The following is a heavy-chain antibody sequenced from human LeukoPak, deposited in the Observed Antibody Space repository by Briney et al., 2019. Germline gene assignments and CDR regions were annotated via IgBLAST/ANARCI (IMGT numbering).Heavy chain of an antibody. CDR1: GYSISSGYY. D-gene: IGHD3-16*01. J-gene: IGHJ4*02. V-gene: IGHV4-38-2*02. CDR3: ARAGGRPQGLDY. CDR2: IYHSEST. Sequence: SXXLSLTCTVSGYSISSGYYWGWIRQPPGKGLEWIGSIYHSESTYYNPSLKSRVTISVDTSKNQFSLKLSSVTAADTAVYYCARAGGRPQGLDYWGQGTLVTVSS.